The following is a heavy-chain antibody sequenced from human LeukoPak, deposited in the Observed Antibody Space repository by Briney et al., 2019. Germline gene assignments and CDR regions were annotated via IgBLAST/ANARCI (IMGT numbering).Heavy chain of an antibody. V-gene: IGHV1-2*02. J-gene: IGHJ5*02. D-gene: IGHD3-10*01. CDR3: ARVRVRGAPHNWFDP. CDR2: INPNSGGT. CDR1: GYTFTSYY. Sequence: ASVKVSCKASGYTFTSYYMHWVRQAPGQGLEWMGWINPNSGGTNYAQKFQGRVTMTRDTSISTAYMELSRLRSDDTAVYYCARVRVRGAPHNWFDPWGQGTLVTVSS.